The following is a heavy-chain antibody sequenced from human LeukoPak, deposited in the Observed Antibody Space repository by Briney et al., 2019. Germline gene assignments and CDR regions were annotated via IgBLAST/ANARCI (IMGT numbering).Heavy chain of an antibody. CDR1: GFTFSSYA. Sequence: GGSLSLSCSASGFTFSSYAMHWVRQAPGKGLEYVSAISSNGGSTYYADSVKGRFTISRDNSKNTLYLQMSSLRAEDTAVYYCVNHGGDTTFWPGTAFDIWCQGTMVTVSS. J-gene: IGHJ3*02. CDR3: VNHGGDTTFWPGTAFDI. CDR2: ISSNGGST. V-gene: IGHV3-64D*06. D-gene: IGHD3-9*01.